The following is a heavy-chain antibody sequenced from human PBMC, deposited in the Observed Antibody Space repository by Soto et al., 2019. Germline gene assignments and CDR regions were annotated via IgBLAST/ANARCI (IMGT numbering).Heavy chain of an antibody. CDR1: GDSVSSNSAA. Sequence: KQSQTLSLTCAISGDSVSSNSAAWNWIRQSPSRGLEWLGRTYYRSKWYNDYAVSVKSRITINPDTSKNQFSLQLNSVTPEDTAVYYCARELETLNRIAAGFHYYYYYMDVWGKGTTVTVSS. J-gene: IGHJ6*03. CDR2: TYYRSKWYN. CDR3: ARELETLNRIAAGFHYYYYYMDV. V-gene: IGHV6-1*01. D-gene: IGHD6-13*01.